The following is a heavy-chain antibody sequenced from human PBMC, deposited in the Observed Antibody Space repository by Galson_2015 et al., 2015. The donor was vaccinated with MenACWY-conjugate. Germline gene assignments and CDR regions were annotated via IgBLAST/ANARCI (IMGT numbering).Heavy chain of an antibody. CDR3: ARDIPSYYYGSGPGDDY. Sequence: LRLSCAASGFTFSSYSMNWVRQAPGKGLEWVSSISSSSSYIYYADSVKGRFTISRDNARNSLYLQMNSLRAEDTAVYYCARDIPSYYYGSGPGDDYWGQGTLVTVSS. D-gene: IGHD3-10*01. V-gene: IGHV3-21*01. J-gene: IGHJ4*02. CDR1: GFTFSSYS. CDR2: ISSSSSYI.